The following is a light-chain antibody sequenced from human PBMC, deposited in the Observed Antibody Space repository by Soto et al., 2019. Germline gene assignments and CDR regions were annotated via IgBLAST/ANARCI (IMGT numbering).Light chain of an antibody. Sequence: ETVLTQSPATLSLSPGERATISYRASQSVTTYLAWYQQKPGQAPRLLIYDVSNRATGIPARFSGSGSGTDFTLTISSLEPEDFAVYYCQQRSNWPPGYTFGQGTKLEIK. CDR2: DVS. CDR3: QQRSNWPPGYT. V-gene: IGKV3-11*01. CDR1: QSVTTY. J-gene: IGKJ2*01.